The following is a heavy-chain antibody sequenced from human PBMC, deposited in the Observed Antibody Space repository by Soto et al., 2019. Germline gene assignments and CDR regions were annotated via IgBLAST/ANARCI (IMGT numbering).Heavy chain of an antibody. Sequence: GAPRLSCAACGFTFSDSYRTWIRQAPGKGLGWISYISGSGSTIYDDDSVEGRITIPRDNAKRSLYLQMSSLGVEDTAVYYGARGGGYSGSGNDPPDSYFGLWGRGTLVTVSS. CDR3: ARGGGYSGSGNDPPDSYFGL. J-gene: IGHJ2*01. D-gene: IGHD3-10*01. CDR1: GFTFSDSY. CDR2: ISGSGSTI. V-gene: IGHV3-11*01.